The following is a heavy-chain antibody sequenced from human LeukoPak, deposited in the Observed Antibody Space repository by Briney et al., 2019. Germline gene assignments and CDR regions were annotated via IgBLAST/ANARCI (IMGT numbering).Heavy chain of an antibody. V-gene: IGHV3-9*03. CDR3: AKDQGYCSSTSCYSSGMDV. Sequence: GGSLRLSCAASGFTFDDYAIHWVRQAPGKGLEWVSGISWNSGSIGYADSVKGRFTISRDNAKNSLYLQMNSLRAEDMALYYCAKDQGYCSSTSCYSSGMDVWGKGTTVTVSS. CDR1: GFTFDDYA. D-gene: IGHD2-2*01. J-gene: IGHJ6*03. CDR2: ISWNSGSI.